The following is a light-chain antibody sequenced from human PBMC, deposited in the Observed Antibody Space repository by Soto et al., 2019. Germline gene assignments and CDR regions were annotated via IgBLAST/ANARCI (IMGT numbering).Light chain of an antibody. CDR3: QQYNNWPRT. V-gene: IGKV3-15*01. Sequence: EIVMTPSPATLSVSPGERATLSCRASQSVSSDLAWYHQKPGQAPRLLIYGASTRATGIPARFSGNGSGTEFTLSINSLQSEDFAVYYCQQYNNWPRTFGQGTKVDI. CDR1: QSVSSD. CDR2: GAS. J-gene: IGKJ1*01.